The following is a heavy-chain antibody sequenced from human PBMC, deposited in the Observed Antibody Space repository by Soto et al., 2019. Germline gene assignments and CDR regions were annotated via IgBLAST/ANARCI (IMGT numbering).Heavy chain of an antibody. CDR2: INHSGST. J-gene: IGHJ4*02. CDR3: ARGPYCSGGRCYHEFDF. D-gene: IGHD2-15*01. CDR1: GGSFSGYY. V-gene: IGHV4-34*01. Sequence: SETLSLTCEFNGGSFSGYYWSWIRQPPGKGLEWIGEINHSGSTNYNPSLKSRVTISVDTSRDQFSLKLTSVTAADTAVYYCARGPYCSGGRCYHEFDFWGQGTLVTVSS.